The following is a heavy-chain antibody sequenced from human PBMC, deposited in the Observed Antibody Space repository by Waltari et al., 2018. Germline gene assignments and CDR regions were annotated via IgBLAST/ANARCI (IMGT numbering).Heavy chain of an antibody. J-gene: IGHJ5*02. CDR2: VYPEEGET. Sequence: QVQLVQSGAEVKKPGASVKVSCKVSGYTLTELSMHWVRQAPGKGLEWMGLVYPEEGETIYAENSQCRDTRTADTSTDTAYMELSSLRAEDTAVYYCAAYPLKPKQQLTHGAWGQGTLVTVSS. V-gene: IGHV1-24*01. CDR3: AAYPLKPKQQLTHGA. D-gene: IGHD6-13*01. CDR1: GYTLTELS.